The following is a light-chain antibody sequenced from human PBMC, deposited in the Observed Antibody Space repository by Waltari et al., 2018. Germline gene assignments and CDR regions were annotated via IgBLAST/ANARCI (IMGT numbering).Light chain of an antibody. CDR2: AAS. Sequence: EIQITQSPSSLSASVGDRVTITCRASQGISNSLAWYQQKPGKAPKLLLYAASRLESGVPSRFSGSGSGTDYTLTISSLQPEDFATYYCQHYYSTPQITFGPATKVDIK. V-gene: IGKV1-NL1*01. CDR1: QGISNS. CDR3: QHYYSTPQIT. J-gene: IGKJ3*01.